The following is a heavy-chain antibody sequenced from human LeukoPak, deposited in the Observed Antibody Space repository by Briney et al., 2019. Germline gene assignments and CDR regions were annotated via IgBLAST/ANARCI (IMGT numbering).Heavy chain of an antibody. V-gene: IGHV1-18*01. J-gene: IGHJ3*02. CDR3: ARLPRYYDILTGYSHAFDI. CDR2: ISAYNGNT. Sequence: ASVKVSCKTSGYSFILYGISWVRQAPGQGPEWMGWISAYNGNTNYAQKLQGRVTMATDTSTSTAYMELRSLRSDDTAVYYCARLPRYYDILTGYSHAFDIWGQGTMVTVSS. D-gene: IGHD3-9*01. CDR1: GYSFILYG.